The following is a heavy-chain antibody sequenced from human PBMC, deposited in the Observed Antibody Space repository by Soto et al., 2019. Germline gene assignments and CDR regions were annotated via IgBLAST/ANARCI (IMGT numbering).Heavy chain of an antibody. V-gene: IGHV4-59*01. CDR2: IYYSGST. D-gene: IGHD5-18*01. J-gene: IGHJ4*02. CDR1: GGSISSYY. CDR3: ARVRDTAVEIDY. Sequence: SETLSLTCTVSGGSISSYYWSWIRQPPGKGLEWIGYIYYSGSTNYNPSLKSRVTISVDTSKNQFSLKLSSVTAADTAVYYCARVRDTAVEIDYWGQGTLVTVSS.